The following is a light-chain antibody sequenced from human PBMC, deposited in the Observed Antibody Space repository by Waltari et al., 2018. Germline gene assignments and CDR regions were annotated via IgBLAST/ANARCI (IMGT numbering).Light chain of an antibody. V-gene: IGKV3-20*01. CDR1: QSITKKL. J-gene: IGKJ2*01. CDR2: GAS. CDR3: QQYGSSVMYT. Sequence: VLTQSPGTLSLSPGERATLSCRASQSITKKLFAWYQQKPGQAPRLLIYGASSRAAGSPDRFSGSGSGTDFTLTISRLEPEDSAVYYCQQYGSSVMYTFGQGTKLEIK.